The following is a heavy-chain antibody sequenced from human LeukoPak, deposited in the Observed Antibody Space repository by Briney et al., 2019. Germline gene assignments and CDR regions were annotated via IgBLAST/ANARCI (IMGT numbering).Heavy chain of an antibody. CDR2: IYYSGST. V-gene: IGHV4-39*01. J-gene: IGHJ4*02. CDR1: GGSISSSSYY. CDR3: ARTVDGGLYDY. D-gene: IGHD2-15*01. Sequence: SETLSLTCTVSGGSISSSSYYWGWIRQPPGKGLEWIGSIYYSGSTYYNPSLKSRVTISADTSKNQFSLKLSSVTAADTAVYYCARTVDGGLYDYWGQGTLVTVSS.